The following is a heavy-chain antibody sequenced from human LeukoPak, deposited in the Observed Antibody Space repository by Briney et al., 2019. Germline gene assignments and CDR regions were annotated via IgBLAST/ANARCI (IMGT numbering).Heavy chain of an antibody. D-gene: IGHD2-2*01. J-gene: IGHJ6*03. Sequence: PGGSLRLSCAASGFTFSNAWMNWVRQAPGKGLEWVSAITGSGGSTYYADSVKGRFTISRDNSKNTLYLQMNSLRAEDTAVYYCARSEVPAAGYYYYYYYMDVWGKGTTVTVSS. CDR3: ARSEVPAAGYYYYYYYMDV. V-gene: IGHV3-23*01. CDR1: GFTFSNAW. CDR2: ITGSGGST.